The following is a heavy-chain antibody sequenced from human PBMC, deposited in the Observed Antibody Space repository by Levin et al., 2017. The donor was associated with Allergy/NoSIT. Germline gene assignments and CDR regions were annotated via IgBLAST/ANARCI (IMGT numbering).Heavy chain of an antibody. J-gene: IGHJ6*02. V-gene: IGHV3-23*01. D-gene: IGHD3-3*01. CDR3: ARRGGRSTFFGVAVPGYYGLDV. CDR1: GFTFTEYG. CDR2: ISGSRGRT. Sequence: QAGGSLRLSCAASGFTFTEYGMSWVRQAPGKGLEWVSIISGSRGRTYYADSVKGRFTISGDTSRNTLYLEMNSLRAEDTALYYCARRGGRSTFFGVAVPGYYGLDVWGQGTTVTVSS.